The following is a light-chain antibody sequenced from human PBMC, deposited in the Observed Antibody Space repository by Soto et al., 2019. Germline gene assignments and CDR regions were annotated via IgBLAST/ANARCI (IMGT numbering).Light chain of an antibody. CDR3: QRSYSTPLT. Sequence: DIQMTQSPSSLSASVGDRVTITCRASQSISSYLNWYQQKPGKATKLLIYAASSLQSGVPSRFSGSGSGTDFTLTISSLQPEDFATYYCQRSYSTPLTFGQGTKVEIK. V-gene: IGKV1-39*01. CDR1: QSISSY. CDR2: AAS. J-gene: IGKJ1*01.